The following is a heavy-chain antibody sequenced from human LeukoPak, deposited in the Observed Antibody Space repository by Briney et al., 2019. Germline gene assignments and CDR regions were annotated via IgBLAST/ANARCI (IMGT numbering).Heavy chain of an antibody. D-gene: IGHD3-10*01. Sequence: GESLKISCKGSGYSFTSYWIGWVRQMPGKGLEWMGIIYPGDSDTRYSPSFQGQVTISADKSISTAYLQWSSLKASDTAMYYCARETMVRGVTGGEYDCWGQGTLVTVSS. V-gene: IGHV5-51*01. CDR2: IYPGDSDT. CDR1: GYSFTSYW. CDR3: ARETMVRGVTGGEYDC. J-gene: IGHJ4*02.